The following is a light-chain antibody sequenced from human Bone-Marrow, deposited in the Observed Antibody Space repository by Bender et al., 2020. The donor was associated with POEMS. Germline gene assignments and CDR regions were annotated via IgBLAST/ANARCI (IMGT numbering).Light chain of an antibody. J-gene: IGLJ3*02. CDR2: DVN. Sequence: SLVSWYQHHPGKAPKLIIYDVNKRPSGVSNRFSGSKSGTSASLAISGLQPEDEADYYCLSYDKGLSGWMFGGGTKLTVL. V-gene: IGLV2-23*02. CDR1: SL. CDR3: LSYDKGLSGWM.